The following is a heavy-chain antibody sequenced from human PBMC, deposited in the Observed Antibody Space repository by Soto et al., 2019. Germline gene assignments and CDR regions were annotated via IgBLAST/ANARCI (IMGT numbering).Heavy chain of an antibody. CDR2: IYPGDSDT. V-gene: IGHV5-51*01. J-gene: IGHJ6*02. D-gene: IGHD6-6*01. Sequence: PGESLKISCKGSGYGFTSYWIGWVRQMPGKGLEWMGIIYPGDSDTNYSPSFQGHVTISADKSISTAYLQWSSLKASDTAMYYCARHPVSSIAARYYYYGMDVWGQGTTVTVYS. CDR1: GYGFTSYW. CDR3: ARHPVSSIAARYYYYGMDV.